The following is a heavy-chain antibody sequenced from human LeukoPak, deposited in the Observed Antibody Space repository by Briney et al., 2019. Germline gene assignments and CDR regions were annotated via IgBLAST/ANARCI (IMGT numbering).Heavy chain of an antibody. D-gene: IGHD2-15*01. J-gene: IGHJ5*02. CDR1: GGSISSYD. CDR3: ARVSGGYCSGGSCYSPIDP. CDR2: IYYSGST. Sequence: PSETLSLTCTVSGGSISSYDWSWIRQPPGKGLEWIGYIYYSGSTNYNPSLKSRVTISVDTSKNQFSLKLSSVTAADTAVYYCARVSGGYCSGGSCYSPIDPWGQGTLVTVSS. V-gene: IGHV4-59*01.